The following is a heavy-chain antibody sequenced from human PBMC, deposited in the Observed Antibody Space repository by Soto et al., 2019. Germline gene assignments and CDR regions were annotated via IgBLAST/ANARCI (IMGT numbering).Heavy chain of an antibody. D-gene: IGHD2-2*01. CDR3: AREPVDQLGAFDI. CDR1: GYTFTSYY. CDR2: INPSGGST. Sequence: ASVKVSCKASGYTFTSYYIHWVRQAPGQGLEWMGIINPSGGSTSYAQKFQGRVTMIRDTSTSTVYMELSSLRSEDTAVYYCAREPVDQLGAFDIWGQGTMVTVSS. J-gene: IGHJ3*02. V-gene: IGHV1-46*01.